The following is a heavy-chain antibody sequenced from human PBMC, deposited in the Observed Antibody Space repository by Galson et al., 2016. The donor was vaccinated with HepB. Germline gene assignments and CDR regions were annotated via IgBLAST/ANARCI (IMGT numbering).Heavy chain of an antibody. CDR3: AKDRRGSFSDAFDM. J-gene: IGHJ3*02. CDR2: IWYDENIR. Sequence: SLRLSCATSGFSFSRHGMHWVRQAPGKGLEWVAVIWYDENIRYYVDSVKGRFTISRDNSNNTVYLRMNSLRVEDTAVYYCAKDRRGSFSDAFDMWGQGTMVTVSS. V-gene: IGHV3-33*06. CDR1: GFSFSRHG. D-gene: IGHD1-26*01.